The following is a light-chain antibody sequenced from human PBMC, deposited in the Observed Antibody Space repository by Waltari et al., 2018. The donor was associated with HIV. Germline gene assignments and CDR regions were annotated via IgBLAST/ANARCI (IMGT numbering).Light chain of an antibody. Sequence: QSVLTHPPSASGTPGQRVTISCSGSSSNIGSNYVYWYQQLPGTTPKLLIYRNNQRPSGVPDRFSGSKSGTSASLAISVLRSEDEADYDCAAWDDSLSGWVFGGGTKLTVL. CDR3: AAWDDSLSGWV. V-gene: IGLV1-47*01. CDR1: SSNIGSNY. CDR2: RNN. J-gene: IGLJ3*02.